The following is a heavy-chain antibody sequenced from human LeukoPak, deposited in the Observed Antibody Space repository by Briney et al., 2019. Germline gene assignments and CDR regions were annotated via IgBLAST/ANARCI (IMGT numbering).Heavy chain of an antibody. CDR3: ATTASRGPQSAEYFQY. J-gene: IGHJ1*01. V-gene: IGHV3-30-3*01. Sequence: GRSLRLSCAASGFTFSNYAMHWVRQAPGKGLEWVAVISYDGHYKYYADSVKGRFTISRDNSKNTLYLQMNSLRAEDTAVYYCATTASRGPQSAEYFQYWGQGTLVTVSS. CDR2: ISYDGHYK. CDR1: GFTFSNYA.